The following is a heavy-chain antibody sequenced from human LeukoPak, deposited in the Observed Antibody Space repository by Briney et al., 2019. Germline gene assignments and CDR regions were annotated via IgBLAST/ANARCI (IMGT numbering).Heavy chain of an antibody. V-gene: IGHV4-59*01. D-gene: IGHD3-16*01. CDR2: IYYSGST. CDR3: ARAARLRPMAYFDL. CDR1: GGSISSYY. Sequence: PSETLSLTCTVSGGSISSYYWSWIRQPPGKGLEWIGYIYYSGSTNYNPSLKSRVTISVDTSKNQFSLKLSSVTAADTAVYYCARAARLRPMAYFDLWGRGTLVTVSS. J-gene: IGHJ2*01.